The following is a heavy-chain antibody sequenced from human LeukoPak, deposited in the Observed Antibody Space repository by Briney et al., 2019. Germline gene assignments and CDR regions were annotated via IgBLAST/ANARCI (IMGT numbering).Heavy chain of an antibody. D-gene: IGHD1-1*01. J-gene: IGHJ6*03. CDR1: GYSISSGYY. V-gene: IGHV4-38-2*01. CDR2: IYHSGST. CDR3: ARLYQQSKWKYYYYYMDV. Sequence: SETLSLTXAVSGYSISSGYYWGWIRQPPGKGLEWIGSIYHSGSTYYNPSLKSRVTISVDTSTKQFSLRLSSVTAADTAVYYCARLYQQSKWKYYYYYMDVWGKGTAVTVSS.